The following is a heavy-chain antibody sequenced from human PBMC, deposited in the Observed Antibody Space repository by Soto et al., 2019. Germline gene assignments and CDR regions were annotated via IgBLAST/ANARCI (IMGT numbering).Heavy chain of an antibody. CDR1: GGSISSGGYY. V-gene: IGHV4-31*03. CDR2: IYYSGST. D-gene: IGHD6-6*01. Sequence: SSETLSLTCTVSGGSISSGGYYWSWIRQHPGKGLEWIGYIYYSGSTYYNPSLKSRVTISVDTSKNQFSLKLSSVTAADTAVYYCARGSSLGGYYFDYWGQGTLVTVSS. CDR3: ARGSSLGGYYFDY. J-gene: IGHJ4*02.